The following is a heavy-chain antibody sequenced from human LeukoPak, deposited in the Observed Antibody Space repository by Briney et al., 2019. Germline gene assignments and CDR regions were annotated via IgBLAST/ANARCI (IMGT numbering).Heavy chain of an antibody. D-gene: IGHD3-10*01. CDR3: AREKLGYYGSGTISDY. J-gene: IGHJ4*02. CDR2: ISAYNGNT. Sequence: ASVKVSCKASGYTFTSYGISWVRQAPGQGLEWMGWISAYNGNTNYAQKLQGRVTMTTDTSTSTAYMELRSLRSDDTAVYYCAREKLGYYGSGTISDYWGQGTLVTVSS. CDR1: GYTFTSYG. V-gene: IGHV1-18*01.